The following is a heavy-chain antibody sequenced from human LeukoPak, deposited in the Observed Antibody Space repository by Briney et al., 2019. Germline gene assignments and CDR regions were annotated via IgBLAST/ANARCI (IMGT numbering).Heavy chain of an antibody. D-gene: IGHD3-3*01. J-gene: IGHJ4*02. CDR1: GFTFSSYA. V-gene: IGHV3-23*01. CDR3: AKSQMGIFGVVIDFDY. Sequence: GGSLRLSCAASGFTFSSYAMSWVRQAPGKGLEWVSAISGSGGSTYYADSVKGRFTISRDNSKNTLYPQMNSLRAEDTAVYYCAKSQMGIFGVVIDFDYWGQGTLVTVSS. CDR2: ISGSGGST.